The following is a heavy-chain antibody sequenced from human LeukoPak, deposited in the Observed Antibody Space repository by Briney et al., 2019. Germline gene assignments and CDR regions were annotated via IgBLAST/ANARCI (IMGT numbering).Heavy chain of an antibody. Sequence: GGSLRLSCAASGFTFSSYAMGCVRQAPGEGLGWVSSISSSSSYISYAESGKGRFTLTTNNAKNSLYLQMTSPKTADTAVSDCARGAFAAGYFDYWGQGTLVTVSS. CDR3: ARGAFAAGYFDY. V-gene: IGHV3-21*01. CDR1: GFTFSSYA. CDR2: ISSSSSYI. D-gene: IGHD3-22*01. J-gene: IGHJ4*02.